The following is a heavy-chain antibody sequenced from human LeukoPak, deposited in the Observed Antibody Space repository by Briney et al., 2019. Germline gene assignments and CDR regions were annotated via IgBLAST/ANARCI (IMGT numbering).Heavy chain of an antibody. CDR1: GFTFRHYA. CDR3: VRARAGGLDY. CDR2: LSFDVAHK. J-gene: IGHJ4*02. Sequence: GGSLRLSCAASGFTFRHYAVHWVRQAPGRGLEWVAVLSFDVAHKYYAESVKGRLTISRDNSNNTLSLQMDSLRIEDTALYYCVRARAGGLDYWGQGTLVTVSS. V-gene: IGHV3-30*04. D-gene: IGHD3-16*01.